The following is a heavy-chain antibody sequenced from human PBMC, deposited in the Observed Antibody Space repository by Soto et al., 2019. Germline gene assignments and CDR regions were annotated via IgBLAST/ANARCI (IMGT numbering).Heavy chain of an antibody. J-gene: IGHJ4*02. CDR1: GYTFTSYY. V-gene: IGHV1-46*01. D-gene: IGHD1-1*01. CDR2: INPSGGST. Sequence: ASVNVSCKASGYTFTSYYIHWVRQAPGQGLEWMGIINPSGGSTSYAQKFQGRVTMTRDTSTSTVYMELSSLRSEDTAVYYCARGGTGYYFDYWGQGTLVTVSS. CDR3: ARGGTGYYFDY.